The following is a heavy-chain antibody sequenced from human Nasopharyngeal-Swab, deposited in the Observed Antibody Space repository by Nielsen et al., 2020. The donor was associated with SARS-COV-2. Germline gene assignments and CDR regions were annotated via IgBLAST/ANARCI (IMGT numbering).Heavy chain of an antibody. V-gene: IGHV4-39*01. D-gene: IGHD3-9*01. J-gene: IGHJ6*03. CDR3: ATIVYCYMDV. CDR1: GGSISSSSYY. CDR2: IYYSGST. Sequence: SETLSLTCTVSGGSISSSSYYWGWIRQPPGKGLEWIGSIYYSGSTYYNPSLKSRVTISVDTSKNQFSLKLSSVTAADTAVYYCATIVYCYMDVWGKGTTVTVSS.